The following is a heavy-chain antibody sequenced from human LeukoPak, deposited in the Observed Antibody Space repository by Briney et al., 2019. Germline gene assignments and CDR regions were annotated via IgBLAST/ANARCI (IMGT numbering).Heavy chain of an antibody. V-gene: IGHV4-39*01. D-gene: IGHD1-1*01. CDR2: IYYSGST. CDR1: GGSISSSSYY. CDR3: ARVRTGKTHWYFDL. J-gene: IGHJ2*01. Sequence: PSETLSLTCTVSGGSISSSSYYWGWIRQPPGKGLEWIGSIYYSGSTYYNPSLKSRVTISVDTSKNQFSLKLSSVTAADTAVCYCARVRTGKTHWYFDLWGRGTLVTVSS.